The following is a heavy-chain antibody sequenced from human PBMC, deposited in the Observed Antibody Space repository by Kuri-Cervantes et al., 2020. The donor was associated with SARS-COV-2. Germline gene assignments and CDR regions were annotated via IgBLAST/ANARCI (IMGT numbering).Heavy chain of an antibody. CDR2: IFSNDEK. Sequence: SGPTLPKPRATLTVACTVSGLSLTNARMGVSWIRQPPGKALEWLAHIFSNDEKSYSTSLKSRLTVSKDTSKSQVVLTMTNMDPVDTATYYCARTYDYYDSSGYDPGAFDIWGQGTMVTVSS. V-gene: IGHV2-26*01. CDR3: ARTYDYYDSSGYDPGAFDI. J-gene: IGHJ3*02. D-gene: IGHD3-22*01. CDR1: GLSLTNARMG.